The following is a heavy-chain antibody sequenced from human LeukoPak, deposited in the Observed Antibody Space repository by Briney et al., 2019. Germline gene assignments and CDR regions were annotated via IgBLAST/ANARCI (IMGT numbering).Heavy chain of an antibody. CDR2: IHRSGST. Sequence: SETLSLTRTVSGGSISSGSYYWSWIRQPAGKGLEWIGRIHRSGSTNYNPSLKSRVTIAVDTSKNQFSLKLSSVTAADTAVYYCARDNGYYYYMDVWGKGTTVTVSS. D-gene: IGHD2-8*01. CDR3: ARDNGYYYYMDV. V-gene: IGHV4-61*02. J-gene: IGHJ6*03. CDR1: GGSISSGSYY.